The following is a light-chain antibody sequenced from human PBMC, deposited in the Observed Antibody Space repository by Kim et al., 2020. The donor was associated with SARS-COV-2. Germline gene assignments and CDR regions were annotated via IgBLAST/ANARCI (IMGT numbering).Light chain of an antibody. CDR1: SLRSYY. CDR2: GKN. Sequence: VALGQTVRITCQGDSLRSYYATWYQQTPGQAPILVIYGKNNRPSGIPDRFSGSSSGNTASLTITGTQAGDEADYYCNSRDSNDNVVFGGGTKLTVL. V-gene: IGLV3-19*01. CDR3: NSRDSNDNVV. J-gene: IGLJ2*01.